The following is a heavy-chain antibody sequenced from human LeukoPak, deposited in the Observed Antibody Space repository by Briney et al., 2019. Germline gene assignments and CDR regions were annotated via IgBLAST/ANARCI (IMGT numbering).Heavy chain of an antibody. Sequence: PGGSLRLSCAASGFTLSNFWMHWVRQAPGKGLEWVADIKQDGSETYYVDSVRGRFTISRDNARNSVYLQMNSLRAEDTAVYYCRTGYNWGRGTLVTVSS. J-gene: IGHJ4*02. CDR3: RTGYN. V-gene: IGHV3-7*01. D-gene: IGHD3/OR15-3a*01. CDR1: GFTLSNFW. CDR2: IKQDGSET.